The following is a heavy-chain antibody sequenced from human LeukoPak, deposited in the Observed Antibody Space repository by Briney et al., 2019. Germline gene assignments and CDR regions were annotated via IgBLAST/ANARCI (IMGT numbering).Heavy chain of an antibody. CDR1: GYTFTGYC. CDR2: INPNSGGT. Sequence: ASVKVSCKASGYTFTGYCMRWVRQAPGQGLEWMGRINPNSGGTNYAQKFQGRVTMTRDTSISTAYMELSRLRSDDTAVYYCARGPRVLRFLEWLLTFDYWGQGTLVTVSS. D-gene: IGHD3-3*01. CDR3: ARGPRVLRFLEWLLTFDY. J-gene: IGHJ4*02. V-gene: IGHV1-2*06.